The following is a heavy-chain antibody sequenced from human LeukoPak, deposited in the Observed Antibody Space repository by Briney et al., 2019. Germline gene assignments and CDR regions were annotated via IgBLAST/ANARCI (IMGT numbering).Heavy chain of an antibody. V-gene: IGHV1-69*05. CDR3: ARVLIGSYGSGSPDY. Sequence: SVKVSCKASGGTFSSYAISWVRQAPGQGLEWMGGIIPIFGTANYAQKFQGRVTITTDESTSTAHMELSSLRSEDTAVYYCARVLIGSYGSGSPDYWGQGTLVTVSS. J-gene: IGHJ4*02. D-gene: IGHD3-10*01. CDR1: GGTFSSYA. CDR2: IIPIFGTA.